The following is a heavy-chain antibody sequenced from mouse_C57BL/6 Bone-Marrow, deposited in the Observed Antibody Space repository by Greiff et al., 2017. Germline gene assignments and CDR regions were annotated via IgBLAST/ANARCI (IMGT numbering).Heavy chain of an antibody. J-gene: IGHJ4*01. CDR2: IDPSDSYT. D-gene: IGHD1-1*01. CDR3: ARSIRITTVVATDYAMDY. CDR1: GYTFTSYW. V-gene: IGHV1-69*01. Sequence: QVQLQQPGAELVMPGASVKLSCKASGYTFTSYWMHWVKQRPGQGLEWIGEIDPSDSYTNYNQKFKGKSTLTVDKSSSTAYMQRSSLTSEDSAVYDCARSIRITTVVATDYAMDYWGQGTSVTGSS.